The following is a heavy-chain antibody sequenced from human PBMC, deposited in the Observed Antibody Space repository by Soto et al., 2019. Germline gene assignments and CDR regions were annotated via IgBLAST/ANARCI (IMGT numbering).Heavy chain of an antibody. D-gene: IGHD5-12*01. Sequence: SETLSLTCTVSGGSISSGGYYWSWIRQHPGKGLEWIGYIYYSGSTYYNPSLKSRVTISVDTSKKQFSLKLSSVTAADTAVYYCSRGALVDIRTLDYYYYMDVWGKGTTVTVSS. CDR1: GGSISSGGYY. J-gene: IGHJ6*03. V-gene: IGHV4-31*03. CDR2: IYYSGST. CDR3: SRGALVDIRTLDYYYYMDV.